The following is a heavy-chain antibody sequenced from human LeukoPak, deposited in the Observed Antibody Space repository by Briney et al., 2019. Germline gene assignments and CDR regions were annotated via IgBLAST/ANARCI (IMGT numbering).Heavy chain of an antibody. Sequence: GGSLRLSCAASGFTFSNYWMHWVRQALGKGLVWVSRINSDGSGTTSADSVKGRFTISRDNAKNTLYLQMNSLRAEDTAVYYCAKGGATVIDYWGQGTLVTVSS. CDR2: INSDGSGT. J-gene: IGHJ4*02. CDR3: AKGGATVIDY. V-gene: IGHV3-74*01. D-gene: IGHD4-17*01. CDR1: GFTFSNYW.